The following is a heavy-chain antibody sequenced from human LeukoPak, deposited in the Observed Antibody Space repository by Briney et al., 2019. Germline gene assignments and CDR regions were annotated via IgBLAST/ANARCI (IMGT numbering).Heavy chain of an antibody. CDR2: ISTSASAT. CDR1: GFTFSDSY. Sequence: GGSLRLSCAASGFTFSDSYMTWIRQAPGKGLEWVSFISTSASATYYADSVKGRFTISRDNAKNSLYLQMNSLRAEDTAVYYCARGRSSLDYWGQGTLVTVSS. CDR3: ARGRSSLDY. J-gene: IGHJ4*02. V-gene: IGHV3-11*01.